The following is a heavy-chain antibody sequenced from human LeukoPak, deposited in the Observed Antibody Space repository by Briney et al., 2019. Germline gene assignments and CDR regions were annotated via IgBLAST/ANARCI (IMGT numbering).Heavy chain of an antibody. D-gene: IGHD3-9*01. CDR3: ARAGYDLLTLAPDPANDY. CDR2: IIAYNGNT. CDR1: GYTFTSYG. J-gene: IGHJ4*02. Sequence: ASVKVSCTASGYTFTSYGFNWVRQAPGQGLEWMGWIIAYNGNTNYAQKLQGRVTMTTDTFTSTAYMELRSLRSDDTAVYYCARAGYDLLTLAPDPANDYWGQGTLVTVSS. V-gene: IGHV1-18*01.